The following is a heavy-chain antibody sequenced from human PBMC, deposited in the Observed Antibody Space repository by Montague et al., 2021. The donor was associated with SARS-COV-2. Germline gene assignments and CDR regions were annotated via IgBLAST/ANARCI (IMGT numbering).Heavy chain of an antibody. CDR2: IYYSGST. Sequence: SETLSLTCTVSGGSITSYYLSWIRQPPGKGLEYIGYIYYSGSTNYNPSLKSRVTMSVDTSKNQFSLKLSSVTAADTAVYYCARGDGHYYGSGTYPYYWGQGTLVTVSS. CDR3: ARGDGHYYGSGTYPYY. V-gene: IGHV4-59*01. J-gene: IGHJ4*02. D-gene: IGHD3-10*01. CDR1: GGSITSYY.